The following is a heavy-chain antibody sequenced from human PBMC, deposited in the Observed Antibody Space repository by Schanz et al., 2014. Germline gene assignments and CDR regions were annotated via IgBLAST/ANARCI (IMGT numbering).Heavy chain of an antibody. V-gene: IGHV3-23*04. D-gene: IGHD6-13*01. J-gene: IGHJ4*02. CDR1: GFTFSSYD. CDR3: AKSQGSSFDS. CDR2: ISGGGGTT. Sequence: VQLVESGGGVVQPGRSLRLSCVASGFTFSSYDVFWVRQAPGKGLEWVSAISGGGGTTYYTDSVKGRFTISSDNSKSTLYLQMSSLRAEDTAVYYCAKSQGSSFDSWGQGTLVTVSS.